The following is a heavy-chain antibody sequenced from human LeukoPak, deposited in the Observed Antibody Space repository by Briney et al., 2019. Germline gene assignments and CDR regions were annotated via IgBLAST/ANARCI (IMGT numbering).Heavy chain of an antibody. D-gene: IGHD5-24*01. CDR3: ARAGRGMATSRFDP. CDR2: IFYSGST. J-gene: IGHJ5*02. Sequence: SETLSLTCTVSGGSISSSYWSWIRQPPGKGLEWIGYIFYSGSTKYNPSLKNRVTISQDTSKNQFSLKLSSVTAADTAVYYCARAGRGMATSRFDPWGQGTLVTVSS. V-gene: IGHV4-59*12. CDR1: GGSISSSY.